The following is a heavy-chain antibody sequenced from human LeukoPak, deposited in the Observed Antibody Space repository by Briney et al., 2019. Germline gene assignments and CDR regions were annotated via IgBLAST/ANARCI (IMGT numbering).Heavy chain of an antibody. CDR3: ARAPCYYDSSGYYYFDY. CDR2: IYHSGST. V-gene: IGHV4-34*01. CDR1: GGSFSGYY. J-gene: IGHJ4*02. D-gene: IGHD3-22*01. Sequence: PSETLSLTCAVYGGSFSGYYWSWIRQPPGKGLEWIGEIYHSGSTNYNPSLKSRVTISVDMSKNQFSLKLSSVTAADTAVYSCARAPCYYDSSGYYYFDYWGQGSLVTVSS.